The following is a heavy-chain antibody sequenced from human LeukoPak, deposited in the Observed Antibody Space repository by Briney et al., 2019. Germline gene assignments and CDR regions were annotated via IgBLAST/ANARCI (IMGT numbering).Heavy chain of an antibody. CDR3: ARNPFDFDSDGYYIGPPLFDL. CDR1: GGTFSNFA. CDR2: ISPLFGTP. V-gene: IGHV1-69*05. J-gene: IGHJ4*02. D-gene: IGHD3-22*01. Sequence: SVKVSCKASGGTFSNFAFTWVRQAPGQGLEWMGGISPLFGTPEYAQKFQGRVTMTTDESMSTAYMELSSLRSDDTAVYFCARNPFDFDSDGYYIGPPLFDLWGLGTLVTVSS.